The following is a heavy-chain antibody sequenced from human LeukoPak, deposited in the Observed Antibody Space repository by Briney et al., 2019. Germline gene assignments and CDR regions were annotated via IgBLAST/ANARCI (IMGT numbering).Heavy chain of an antibody. CDR2: ISSDGVYE. CDR1: GFTFSNYA. J-gene: IGHJ4*02. V-gene: IGHV3-30*01. CDR3: ARDSTYYYDSGSSGPHYFDN. Sequence: PGRSLRLSCEASGFTFSNYAMHWVRQAPGKGLGWVSIISSDGVYEYYADSVKGRFTISRDNSKNTLYLQSNSLRPEDTAVYYCARDSTYYYDSGSSGPHYFDNWGQGTLVTVSS. D-gene: IGHD3-10*01.